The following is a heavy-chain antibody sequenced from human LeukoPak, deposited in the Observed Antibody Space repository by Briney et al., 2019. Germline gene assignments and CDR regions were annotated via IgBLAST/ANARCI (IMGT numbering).Heavy chain of an antibody. Sequence: SETLSLTCTVSGGSISSGSYYWNWIRQPAGKGLEWIGRISTRGSTNYNPSLKSRVTISVDTSKNQFSLKLRSVTAADTAVYYCARVYYSSSYDYWYFDLWGRGTLVTVSS. D-gene: IGHD6-13*01. CDR1: GGSISSGSYY. CDR3: ARVYYSSSYDYWYFDL. CDR2: ISTRGST. V-gene: IGHV4-61*02. J-gene: IGHJ2*01.